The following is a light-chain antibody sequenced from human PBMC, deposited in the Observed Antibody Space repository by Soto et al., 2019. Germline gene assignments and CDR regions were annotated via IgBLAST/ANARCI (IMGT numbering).Light chain of an antibody. CDR2: EVS. CDR1: SSDVGSYNL. Sequence: SALTQPASVSGSPVQLITISCTGTSSDVGSYNLVSWYQQHPGKAPKLMIYEVSKRPSGVSNRFSGSKSGNTASLTISGLQAEDEADYYCCSYAGSSTYVFGTGTKVTVL. CDR3: CSYAGSSTYV. V-gene: IGLV2-23*02. J-gene: IGLJ1*01.